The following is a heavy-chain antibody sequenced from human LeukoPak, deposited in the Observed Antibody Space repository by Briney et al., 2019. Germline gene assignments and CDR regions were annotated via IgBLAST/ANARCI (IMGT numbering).Heavy chain of an antibody. CDR2: IIPIFGTA. D-gene: IGHD1-7*01. J-gene: IGHJ4*02. CDR1: GGTFSSYA. CDR3: ARPRWDPAGTTSHYFDY. Sequence: GSSVKVSCKASGGTFSSYAISWVRQAPGQGLEWMGGIIPIFGTANYAQKFQGRVTITADESTITAYMELSSLRSEDTAVYYCARPRWDPAGTTSHYFDYWGQGTLVTVSS. V-gene: IGHV1-69*01.